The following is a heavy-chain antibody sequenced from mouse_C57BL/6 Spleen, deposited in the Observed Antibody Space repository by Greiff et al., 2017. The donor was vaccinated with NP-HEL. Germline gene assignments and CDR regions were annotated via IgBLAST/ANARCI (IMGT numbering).Heavy chain of an antibody. CDR1: GYSITSGYY. J-gene: IGHJ1*03. CDR2: ISYDGSN. V-gene: IGHV3-6*01. CDR3: ARDDPTWYFDV. Sequence: EVKLVESGPGLVKPSQSLSLTCSVTGYSITSGYYWNWIRQFPGNKLEWMGYISYDGSNNYNPSLKNRISITRDTSKNQFFLKLNSVTTEDTATYYCARDDPTWYFDVWGTGTTVTVSS.